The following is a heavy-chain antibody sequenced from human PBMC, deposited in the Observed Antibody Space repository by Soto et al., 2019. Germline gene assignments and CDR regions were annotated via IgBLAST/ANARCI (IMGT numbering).Heavy chain of an antibody. V-gene: IGHV3-30*03. CDR2: TSYDGGLQ. CDR1: GFTFTSYG. Sequence: QAHLVESGGGVVQPGRSLRLSCAASGFTFTSYGMHWVRQAPGTRLEWVAVTSYDGGLQHYADSVKGRFTISRNNSKNMVLLQRNSLRAEDTAVYYCVSDRGYGHASVPYSWGQGTLVSVSS. D-gene: IGHD5-18*01. CDR3: VSDRGYGHASVPYS. J-gene: IGHJ4*02.